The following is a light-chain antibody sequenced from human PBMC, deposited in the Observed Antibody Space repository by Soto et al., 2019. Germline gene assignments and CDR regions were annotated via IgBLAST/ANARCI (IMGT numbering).Light chain of an antibody. CDR1: QSISNY. V-gene: IGKV1-39*01. J-gene: IGKJ1*01. Sequence: DIQMTQSPSSLSASVGDRVTITCRASQSISNYLNWYQQKPGKAPMLLIYAASSLHSGVPSRFSGSGSGTDFTLTISSLQPEDFATYYCQQTYSTPRTFGQGTKVDI. CDR2: AAS. CDR3: QQTYSTPRT.